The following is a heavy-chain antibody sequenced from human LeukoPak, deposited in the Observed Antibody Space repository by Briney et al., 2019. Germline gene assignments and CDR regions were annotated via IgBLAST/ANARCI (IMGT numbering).Heavy chain of an antibody. V-gene: IGHV4-34*01. CDR1: GESLSGYY. CDR3: ARGVQYSSNWYFDP. CDR2: INHSGST. J-gene: IGHJ2*01. D-gene: IGHD6-13*01. Sequence: PSETLSLTCAVYGESLSGYYWSWIRQPPGKGLEWIGEINHSGSTNYNPSLKSRVTISVDMSKNQFSLKLTSVTAADTAVYYCARGVQYSSNWYFDPWGRGTLVTVSS.